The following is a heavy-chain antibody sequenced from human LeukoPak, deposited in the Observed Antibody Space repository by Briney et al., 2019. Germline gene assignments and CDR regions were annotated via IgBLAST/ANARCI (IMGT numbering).Heavy chain of an antibody. CDR3: ARQGLYDSSDFWTFQH. CDR1: GFSFSDYY. V-gene: IGHV3-11*06. J-gene: IGHJ1*01. Sequence: GGSLRPSCAASGFSFSDYYMSWIRQTPEEGLEWLSYISSSSDYKNYADSLKGRFTISRDNAKNSVYLQMNSLRAEDTAVYYCARQGLYDSSDFWTFQHWGQGTLVTVSS. D-gene: IGHD3/OR15-3a*01. CDR2: ISSSSDYK.